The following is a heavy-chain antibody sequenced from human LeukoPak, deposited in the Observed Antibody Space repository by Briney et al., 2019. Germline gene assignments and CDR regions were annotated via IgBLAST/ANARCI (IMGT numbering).Heavy chain of an antibody. V-gene: IGHV4-39*01. D-gene: IGHD1-26*01. Sequence: SETLSLTCTASGGSISSSSYYWGWIRQPPGKGLEWIGSIYYSGSTYYNPSLKSRVTISVDTSKNQFSLKLSSVTAADTAVYYCARRLIVVGARSYYFDYWGQGTLVTVSS. CDR3: ARRLIVVGARSYYFDY. CDR1: GGSISSSSYY. CDR2: IYYSGST. J-gene: IGHJ4*02.